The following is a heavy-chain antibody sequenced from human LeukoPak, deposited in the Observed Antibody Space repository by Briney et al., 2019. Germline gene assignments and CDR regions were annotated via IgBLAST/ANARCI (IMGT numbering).Heavy chain of an antibody. Sequence: PSETLSLTCTVSGGSISSYYRSWIRQPPGKGLEWIGYIYYSGSTNYNPSLKSRVTISVDTSKNQFSLKLSSVTAADTAVYYCARGYGSYYNYFQHWGQGTLVTVSS. J-gene: IGHJ1*01. CDR3: ARGYGSYYNYFQH. CDR1: GGSISSYY. V-gene: IGHV4-59*01. D-gene: IGHD1-26*01. CDR2: IYYSGST.